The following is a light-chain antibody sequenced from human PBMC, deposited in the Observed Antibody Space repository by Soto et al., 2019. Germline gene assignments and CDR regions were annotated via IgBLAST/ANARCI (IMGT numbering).Light chain of an antibody. J-gene: IGKJ1*01. CDR3: QQYNSYCT. CDR1: QSISSW. Sequence: DIQMTQSPSTLSASVGDRVTITCRASQSISSWLAWYQQKPGKAPKLLIYKASSLESGVPSRFSGSGSGTEFTLTISSLQPDDCATYYCQQYNSYCTVGQGTKVEIK. V-gene: IGKV1-5*03. CDR2: KAS.